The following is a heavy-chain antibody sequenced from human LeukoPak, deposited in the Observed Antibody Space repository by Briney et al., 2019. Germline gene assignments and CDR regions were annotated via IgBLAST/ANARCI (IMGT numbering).Heavy chain of an antibody. V-gene: IGHV4-34*01. CDR2: INHSGST. D-gene: IGHD3-10*01. J-gene: IGHJ4*02. Sequence: SETLSLTCAVYGGSFSGYYWSRIRQPPGKGLEWIGEINHSGSTNYNPSLKSRVTISVDTSKNQFSLKLSSVTAADTAVYYCARGRLLWFGELYVYWGQGTLVTVSS. CDR1: GGSFSGYY. CDR3: ARGRLLWFGELYVY.